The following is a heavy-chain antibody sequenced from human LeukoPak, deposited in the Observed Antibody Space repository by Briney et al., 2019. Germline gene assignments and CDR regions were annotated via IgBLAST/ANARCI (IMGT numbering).Heavy chain of an antibody. J-gene: IGHJ4*02. CDR2: INTNSGAT. D-gene: IGHD3-22*01. CDR1: GYTFTDYS. CDR3: ARPYERSGYYYGY. V-gene: IGHV1-2*02. Sequence: ASVKVSCKASGYTFTDYSIHWVRQAPGQGLEWMGWINTNSGATNYAQKFQGRVTMTRDTSISTAYMELSGLRSDDTAIYYCARPYERSGYYYGYWGQGTLVTVSS.